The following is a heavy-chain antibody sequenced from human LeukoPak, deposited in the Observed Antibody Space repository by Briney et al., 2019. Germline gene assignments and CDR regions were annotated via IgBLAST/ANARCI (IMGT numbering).Heavy chain of an antibody. CDR3: AREPYLRITGWFDP. D-gene: IGHD1-20*01. CDR1: GGSISSYY. J-gene: IGHJ5*02. V-gene: IGHV4-59*12. CDR2: IYYSGST. Sequence: SETLSLTCTVSGGSISSYYWSWIRQPPGKGLEWIGYIYYSGSTNYNPSLKSRVTISVDTSKNQFSLKLSSVTAADTAVYYCAREPYLRITGWFDPWGQGTLVTVSS.